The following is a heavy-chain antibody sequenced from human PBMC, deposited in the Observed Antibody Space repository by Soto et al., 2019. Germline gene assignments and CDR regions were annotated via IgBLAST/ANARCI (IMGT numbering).Heavy chain of an antibody. V-gene: IGHV3-30*03. CDR2: ISYDVSSK. CDR3: ASDIRGNHRLPQGN. J-gene: IGHJ4*02. D-gene: IGHD3-3*02. CDR1: GFTFSSYG. Sequence: QVQLVESGGGVVQPGGSLRLSCAASGFTFSSYGMHWVRQAPGKGLEWVAVISYDVSSKYYADSVKGRFTISRDNSKNALYLQMNSPRADDTAVYYWASDIRGNHRLPQGNWGQRTHVTVSS.